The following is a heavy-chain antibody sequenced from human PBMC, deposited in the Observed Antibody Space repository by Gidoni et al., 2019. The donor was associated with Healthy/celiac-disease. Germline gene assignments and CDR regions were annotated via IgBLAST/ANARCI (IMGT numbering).Heavy chain of an antibody. CDR1: GYTLTELS. Sequence: VQLVQSGAEVKKPGASVKVSCKVSGYTLTELSMPWVRQAPGKGLEWMVGFDPEDGETIYEQKFHGRVTMTEDKSTDTAYMELSSLRSEDTAVYYCATQGRLTTVTTFSDYWGQGTLVTVSS. CDR2: FDPEDGET. V-gene: IGHV1-24*01. J-gene: IGHJ4*02. D-gene: IGHD4-17*01. CDR3: ATQGRLTTVTTFSDY.